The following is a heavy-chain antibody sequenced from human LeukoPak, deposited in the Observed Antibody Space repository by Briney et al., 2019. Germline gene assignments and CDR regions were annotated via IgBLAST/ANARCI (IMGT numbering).Heavy chain of an antibody. CDR3: ARAELQYYFDY. D-gene: IGHD1-7*01. V-gene: IGHV1-2*02. CDR1: GYIFTGYS. CDR2: INPNSGGT. J-gene: IGHJ4*02. Sequence: GASVKVSCKTSGYIFTGYSMHWVRQAPGQGLEWMGWINPNSGGTHHAQKFQGRVTMTRDTSINTAYMELSSLRSDDTAVYYCARAELQYYFDYWGQGTLVTVSS.